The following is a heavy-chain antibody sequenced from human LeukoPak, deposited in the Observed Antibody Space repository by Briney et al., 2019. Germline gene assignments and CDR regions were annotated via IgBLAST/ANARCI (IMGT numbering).Heavy chain of an antibody. CDR3: ARAYWEFDY. Sequence: SETLSLTCTVSGGSISSYYWSWIRQPPGKGLEWIGYIYYSGSTNYNPSLKSRVTISVDTSKNQFSLKLSSVTAADTAVYYCARAYWEFDYWGQGTLVTVSS. CDR2: IYYSGST. D-gene: IGHD1-26*01. CDR1: GGSISSYY. V-gene: IGHV4-59*08. J-gene: IGHJ4*02.